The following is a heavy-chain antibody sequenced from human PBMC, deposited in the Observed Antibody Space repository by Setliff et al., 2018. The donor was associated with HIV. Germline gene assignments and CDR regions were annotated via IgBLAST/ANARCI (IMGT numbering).Heavy chain of an antibody. Sequence: SETLSLTCAVSGHSISSGYFCGWIRQTPGKGLEWIGNIYQSGNAYYNPSLKSRVTISVDTSRNRFSLKLSSVTAADTAVHYCVTGYNSVWYSVFWGQGILV. CDR2: IYQSGNA. CDR3: VTGYNSVWYSVF. CDR1: GHSISSGYF. J-gene: IGHJ4*02. V-gene: IGHV4-38-2*01. D-gene: IGHD6-13*01.